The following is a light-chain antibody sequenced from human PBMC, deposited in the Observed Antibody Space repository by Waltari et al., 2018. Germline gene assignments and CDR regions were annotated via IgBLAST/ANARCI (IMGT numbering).Light chain of an antibody. CDR3: QQYGRSPPT. CDR2: GAS. V-gene: IGKV3-20*01. CDR1: QSVSSSS. J-gene: IGKJ4*01. Sequence: EIVLTQSPGTLSLSPGERATLSCRASQSVSSSSLAWYQQKPGQAPRLLIDGASSRATGIPDRFSGSGAATDFTLTISRLEPDDCTVYYCQQYGRSPPTFGGGTKVEIK.